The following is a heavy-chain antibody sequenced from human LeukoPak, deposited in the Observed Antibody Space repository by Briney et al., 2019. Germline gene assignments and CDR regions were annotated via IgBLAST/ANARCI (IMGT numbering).Heavy chain of an antibody. J-gene: IGHJ4*01. CDR2: IYYSGST. V-gene: IGHV4-39*01. D-gene: IGHD5-12*01. Sequence: SETLSLTCTVSGGSISSSSYYWGWIRQPPGKGLEWIGSIYYSGSTYYNPSLKSRVTISVDTSKNQFSLKLSSVTAADTAVYYCARGTISGPYYFDYWGQGTLVTVSS. CDR3: ARGTISGPYYFDY. CDR1: GGSISSSSYY.